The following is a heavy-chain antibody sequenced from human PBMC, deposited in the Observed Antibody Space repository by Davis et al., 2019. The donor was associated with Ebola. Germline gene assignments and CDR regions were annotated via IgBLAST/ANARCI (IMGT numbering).Heavy chain of an antibody. Sequence: AASVKVSCKASGYTFTTYYIHWVRQAPGQGLEWMGIINPSGGSTIYAQKFQGRVTMTTDTSTSTAYMELRSLRSDDTAVYYCARGQLELRPESHYYYGMDVWGQGTTVTVSS. V-gene: IGHV1-46*01. CDR3: ARGQLELRPESHYYYGMDV. J-gene: IGHJ6*02. CDR2: INPSGGST. CDR1: GYTFTTYY. D-gene: IGHD1-7*01.